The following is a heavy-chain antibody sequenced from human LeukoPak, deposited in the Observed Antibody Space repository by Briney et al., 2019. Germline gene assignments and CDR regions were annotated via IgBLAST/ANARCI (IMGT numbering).Heavy chain of an antibody. D-gene: IGHD5-12*01. CDR3: ARGVDERLRFTHYYYYYGMDV. J-gene: IGHJ6*02. CDR1: GGTFSSYG. V-gene: IGHV1-18*01. CDR2: ISAYNGNT. Sequence: ASVKVSCKASGGTFSSYGISWVRQAPGQGLEWMGWISAYNGNTNYAQKLQGRVTMTTDTSTSTAYMELRSLRSDDTAVYYCARGVDERLRFTHYYYYYGMDVWGQGTTVTVSS.